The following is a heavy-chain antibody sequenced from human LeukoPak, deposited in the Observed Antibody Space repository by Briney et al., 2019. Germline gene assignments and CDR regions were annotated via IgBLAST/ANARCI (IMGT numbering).Heavy chain of an antibody. CDR1: GYTFTDSY. V-gene: IGHV1-2*02. CDR3: ARQPGYCSGGRCFGRRFDP. D-gene: IGHD2-15*01. Sequence: GSVKVSCKASGYTFTDSYIHWVRQAPGQGLEWMGWINPNSGATNYPQRFQGRVTITRDTSANTAYMELTRLRSDDTAVYYCARQPGYCSGGRCFGRRFDPWGQGTLVTVSP. J-gene: IGHJ5*02. CDR2: INPNSGAT.